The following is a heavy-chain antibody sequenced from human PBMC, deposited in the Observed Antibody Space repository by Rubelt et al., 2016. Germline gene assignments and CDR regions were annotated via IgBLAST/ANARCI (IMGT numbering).Heavy chain of an antibody. CDR2: INHGGSI. V-gene: IGHV4-34*02. D-gene: IGHD1-1*01. J-gene: IGHJ3*01. CDR3: ARSLDDELPTFKAFDV. CDR1: GGSFTDYY. Sequence: QVQLQQWGAGLLKPSETLSLTCAVYGGSFTDYYWSWIRQAPGKGLEWIGEINHGGSINHNWSLNSRVAISVEPSKQQVARKVTSVTAADTAIYYCARSLDDELPTFKAFDVWGPGTKVTVSS.